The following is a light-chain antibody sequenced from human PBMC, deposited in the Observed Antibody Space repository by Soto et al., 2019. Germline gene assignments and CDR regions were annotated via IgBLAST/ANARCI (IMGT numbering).Light chain of an antibody. CDR2: EVS. V-gene: IGLV2-14*01. Sequence: QSALTQPASVSGSPGQSITISCTGTSSDVGGYNYVSWYQQHPGKAPKLMIYEVSNRPSGVSNRFSGSKSGHTASPTISGLQSEDEADYFCTSYTSSSTLDVFGTGTKLTVL. CDR3: TSYTSSSTLDV. CDR1: SSDVGGYNY. J-gene: IGLJ1*01.